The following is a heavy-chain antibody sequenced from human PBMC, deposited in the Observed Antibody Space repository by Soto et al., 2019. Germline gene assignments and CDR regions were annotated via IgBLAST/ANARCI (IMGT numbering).Heavy chain of an antibody. D-gene: IGHD1-7*01. CDR3: ARESGENWTYEAY. CDR1: GAAITIFS. CDR2: ISTTGNT. J-gene: IGHJ4*02. Sequence: SEPLSLTCTVSGAAITIFSWSWIRHSAGKRLEWIGRISTTGNTHYNPSLESRVSLSLDTSMNQFSLTVTSVTAADTAVYYCARESGENWTYEAYWGQGTLVTVSS. V-gene: IGHV4-4*07.